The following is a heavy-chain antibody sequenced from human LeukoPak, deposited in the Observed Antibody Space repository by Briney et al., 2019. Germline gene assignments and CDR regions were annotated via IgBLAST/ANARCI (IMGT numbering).Heavy chain of an antibody. CDR2: ISGSSRHI. CDR3: AREANPDYAFDI. V-gene: IGHV3-21*01. Sequence: GGSLRLSCAASGFTFSDYFMNWVCQAPGKGLEYVSSISGSSRHIYYADSVKGRFTISRDNTKSSLYLQMNSLRAEDTAVYYCAREANPDYAFDIWGQGTMVTVSS. D-gene: IGHD4/OR15-4a*01. CDR1: GFTFSDYF. J-gene: IGHJ3*02.